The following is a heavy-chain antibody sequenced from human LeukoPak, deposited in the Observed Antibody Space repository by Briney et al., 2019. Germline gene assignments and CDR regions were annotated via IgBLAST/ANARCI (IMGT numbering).Heavy chain of an antibody. CDR2: ITSRSSYI. CDR1: GFTFSSYS. V-gene: IGHV3-21*01. D-gene: IGHD3-16*02. Sequence: GGSLRLSCAASGFTFSSYSMTWVRQAPGKGLEWVSSITSRSSYIYYADSVKGRFTISRDNAKNSLYLQMNSLRAEGTAVYYCARVLGASEDYVWGSYRFWGQGTLVTVSS. J-gene: IGHJ4*02. CDR3: ARVLGASEDYVWGSYRF.